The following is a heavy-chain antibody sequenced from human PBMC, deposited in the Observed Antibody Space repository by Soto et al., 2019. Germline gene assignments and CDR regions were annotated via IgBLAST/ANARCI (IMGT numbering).Heavy chain of an antibody. CDR1: GASVISTNW. V-gene: IGHV4-4*02. CDR2: IFHSGST. Sequence: QVHLQESGPGLVKPSGTLSLTCAVSGASVISTNWWSWVRQPPGKGLEWIGEIFHSGSTNYNPFLKGRATISLDKSKKQFSLNLTSVSAADTAIYYCARDMFYYDSNYYYFRGPFDYWGQGTLVTVSS. J-gene: IGHJ4*02. D-gene: IGHD3-22*01. CDR3: ARDMFYYDSNYYYFRGPFDY.